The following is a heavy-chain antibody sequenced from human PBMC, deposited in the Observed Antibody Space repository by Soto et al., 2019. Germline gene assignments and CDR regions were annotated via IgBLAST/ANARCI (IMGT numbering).Heavy chain of an antibody. D-gene: IGHD6-13*01. CDR2: VYYSGST. CDR1: GDSISTYY. Sequence: SETLSLTCTVSGDSISTYYWSWIRQPPGKGLEWNGYVYYSGSTNYNPSLKSRVTISVDTSKNHVSLKLTSLTTADSAVYYCARGKRQQLARVPFDIWGQGTMVTVSS. CDR3: ARGKRQQLARVPFDI. V-gene: IGHV4-59*01. J-gene: IGHJ3*02.